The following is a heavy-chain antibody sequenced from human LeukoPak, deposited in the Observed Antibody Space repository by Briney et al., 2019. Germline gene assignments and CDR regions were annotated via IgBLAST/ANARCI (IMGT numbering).Heavy chain of an antibody. CDR2: ISSSSSYI. V-gene: IGHV3-21*01. Sequence: SGGSLRLSCAASGFTFSSYSMNWVRQAPGKGLEWVSSISSSSSYIYYADSVKGRFTISRDNAKNSLYLQMNSLRAEDTAVYYCARDYYDSSGRFDYWGQGTLVTVSS. CDR3: ARDYYDSSGRFDY. D-gene: IGHD3-22*01. CDR1: GFTFSSYS. J-gene: IGHJ4*02.